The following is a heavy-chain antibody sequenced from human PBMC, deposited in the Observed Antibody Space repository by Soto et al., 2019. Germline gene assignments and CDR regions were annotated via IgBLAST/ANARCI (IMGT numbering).Heavy chain of an antibody. CDR1: GFTFSSYA. CDR2: ISGSGGST. Sequence: GGSLRLSCAASGFTFSSYAMSWVRQAPGKGLEWVSAISGSGGSTYYADSVKGRFTISRDNSKNTLYLQMNSLRAADTAVYYCATLPTVVAAPDYWGQGTLVTVSS. V-gene: IGHV3-23*01. D-gene: IGHD2-15*01. CDR3: ATLPTVVAAPDY. J-gene: IGHJ4*02.